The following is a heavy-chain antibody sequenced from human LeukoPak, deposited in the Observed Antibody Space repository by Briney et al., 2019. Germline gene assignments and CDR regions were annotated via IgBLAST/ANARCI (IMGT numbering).Heavy chain of an antibody. Sequence: ASVKVSCKASGGTFSSYAISWVRQAPGQGLEWMAGIIPIFGTANYTQKFQGRVTITADESTSTAYMELSSLRSEDTAVYYCARGNGYSSSHGDYWGQGTLVTVSS. CDR1: GGTFSSYA. J-gene: IGHJ4*02. D-gene: IGHD6-13*01. CDR2: IIPIFGTA. CDR3: ARGNGYSSSHGDY. V-gene: IGHV1-69*13.